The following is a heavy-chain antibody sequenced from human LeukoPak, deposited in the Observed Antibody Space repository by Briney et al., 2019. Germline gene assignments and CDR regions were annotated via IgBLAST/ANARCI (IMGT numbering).Heavy chain of an antibody. CDR3: ARDLGGFDY. J-gene: IGHJ4*02. CDR2: ISDSGGST. D-gene: IGHD3-10*01. Sequence: GGSLRLSCAASGFTFSSYAMSWVRQAPGKGLEWVSGISDSGGSTYYADSVKGRFTISRDNPKNTLYLQMNSLRAEDTAVYYCARDLGGFDYWGQGTLVMVSS. CDR1: GFTFSSYA. V-gene: IGHV3-23*01.